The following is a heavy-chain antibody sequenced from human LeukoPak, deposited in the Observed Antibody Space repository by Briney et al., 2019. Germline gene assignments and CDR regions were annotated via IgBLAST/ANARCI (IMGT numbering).Heavy chain of an antibody. CDR2: IYTSGST. CDR1: GGSISSYY. Sequence: SETLSLTCTVSGGSISSYYWSWIRQPAGKGLEWIGRIYTSGSTNYNPSLKSRVTMSVDTSKNQFSLKLSSVTAADTAVYYCARGRWFYRHPYYFDYWGQGTLVTVSS. CDR3: ARGRWFYRHPYYFDY. D-gene: IGHD3-16*02. J-gene: IGHJ4*02. V-gene: IGHV4-4*07.